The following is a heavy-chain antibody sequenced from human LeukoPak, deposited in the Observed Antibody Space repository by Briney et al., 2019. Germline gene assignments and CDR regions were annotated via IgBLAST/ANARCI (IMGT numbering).Heavy chain of an antibody. CDR3: ARAVVEPAATYYYYYMDV. D-gene: IGHD2-2*01. V-gene: IGHV4-34*01. CDR1: GGSFSGYY. CDR2: INHSGST. Sequence: PSETLSLTCAVYGGSFSGYYWSWIRQPPGKGLEWIGEINHSGSTNYNPSLKSRVTISVDTSKNQFSLKLSSVTAADTAVYYCARAVVEPAATYYYYYMDVWGKGTTVTVSS. J-gene: IGHJ6*03.